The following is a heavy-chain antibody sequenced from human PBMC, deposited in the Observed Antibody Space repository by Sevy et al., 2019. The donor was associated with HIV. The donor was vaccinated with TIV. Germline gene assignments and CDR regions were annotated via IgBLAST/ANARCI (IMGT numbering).Heavy chain of an antibody. J-gene: IGHJ5*02. CDR1: GFTFSSYS. D-gene: IGHD2-15*01. Sequence: GGSLRLSCAASGFTFSSYSIIWVRQTSGRGLEWISYISHDATDRNYADSVKGRFTISRVDANKSGYLQLNSLRDEDTAINYCARDRGYCSGGSCYRWFDTWGLGTLVTVSS. CDR2: ISHDATDR. V-gene: IGHV3-48*02. CDR3: ARDRGYCSGGSCYRWFDT.